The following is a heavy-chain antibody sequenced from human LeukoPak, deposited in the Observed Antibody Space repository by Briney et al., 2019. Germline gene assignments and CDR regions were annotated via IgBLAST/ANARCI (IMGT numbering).Heavy chain of an antibody. CDR2: IKEDGSEK. CDR3: TRGGSWFAP. CDR1: GFTFSVYW. V-gene: IGHV3-7*04. J-gene: IGHJ5*02. Sequence: GGSLRLSCVASGFTFSVYWMSWVRQAPGKGLEWVANIKEDGSEKYYVDSVKGRFTISRDNAKNSLYLQMSSLRAEDTAVYYCTRGGSWFAPWGQGTLVTVSS. D-gene: IGHD3-10*01.